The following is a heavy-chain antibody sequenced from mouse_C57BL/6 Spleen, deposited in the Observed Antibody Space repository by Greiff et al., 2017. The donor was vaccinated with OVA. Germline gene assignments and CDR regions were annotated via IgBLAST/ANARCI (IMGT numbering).Heavy chain of an antibody. CDR3: ARGYGSSYEGFAY. Sequence: DVQLVESGPGLVKPSQSLSLTCSVTGYSITSGYYWNWIRQFPGNKLEWMGYISYDGSNNYNPSLKNRISITRDTSKNQFFLKLNSVTTEDTATYYCARGYGSSYEGFAYWGQGTLVTVSA. V-gene: IGHV3-6*01. J-gene: IGHJ3*01. D-gene: IGHD1-1*01. CDR2: ISYDGSN. CDR1: GYSITSGYY.